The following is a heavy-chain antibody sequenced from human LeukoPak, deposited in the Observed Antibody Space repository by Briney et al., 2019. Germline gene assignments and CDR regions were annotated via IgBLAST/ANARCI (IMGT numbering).Heavy chain of an antibody. CDR2: INHSGST. D-gene: IGHD5-12*01. CDR3: ARRAWQWLRFFDY. J-gene: IGHJ4*02. CDR1: GGSFSGYY. V-gene: IGHV4-34*01. Sequence: PSETLSLTCAVYGGSFSGYYWSWIRQPPGKGLEWIGEINHSGSTNYNPSLKSRVTISVDTPKNQFSLKLSSVTAAETAVYYCARRAWQWLRFFDYWGQGTLVTVSS.